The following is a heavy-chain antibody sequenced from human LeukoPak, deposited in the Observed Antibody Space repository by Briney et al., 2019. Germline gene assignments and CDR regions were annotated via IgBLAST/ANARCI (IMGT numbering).Heavy chain of an antibody. CDR1: GFTFSSYA. CDR3: ATRSGSDDAFDI. V-gene: IGHV3-23*01. D-gene: IGHD6-19*01. Sequence: GGSLRLSCAASGFTFSSYAMSWVRQAPGKGLEWVSAISGSGGSTYYADSVKGRFTISRDNSKNTLYLQMNSLRAEDTAVYYCATRSGSDDAFDIWGQGTMVTVSS. J-gene: IGHJ3*02. CDR2: ISGSGGST.